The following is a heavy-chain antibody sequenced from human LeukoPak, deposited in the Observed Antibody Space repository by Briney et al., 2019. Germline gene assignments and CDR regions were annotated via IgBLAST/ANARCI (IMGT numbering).Heavy chain of an antibody. J-gene: IGHJ4*02. CDR3: ARDRTGGYFDY. CDR1: GLTFSNYW. Sequence: GGSLRLSCAASGLTFSNYWMSWVSQAPGKGLEWVANIKEDGSEKYYVDSMKGRFTISRDNAKNSLYLQMSSLRVEDTAVYYCARDRTGGYFDYWGQGTLVTVSS. CDR2: IKEDGSEK. V-gene: IGHV3-7*03. D-gene: IGHD4-23*01.